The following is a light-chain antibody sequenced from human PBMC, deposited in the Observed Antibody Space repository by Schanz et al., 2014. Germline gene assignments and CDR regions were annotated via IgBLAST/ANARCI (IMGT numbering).Light chain of an antibody. CDR3: AAWDDSLNGPGV. V-gene: IGLV2-11*01. J-gene: IGLJ2*01. CDR2: DVS. CDR1: SSDVGGYNY. Sequence: QSALTQPASVSGSPGQSITISCTGTSSDVGGYNYVSWYQQHPGKAPKLMIYDVSKRPSGVPDRFSGSKSGNTASLTISGLQAEDEADYYCAAWDDSLNGPGVFGGGTKLTVL.